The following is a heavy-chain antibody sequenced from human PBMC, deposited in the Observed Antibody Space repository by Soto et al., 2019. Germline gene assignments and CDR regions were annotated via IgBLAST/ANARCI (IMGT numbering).Heavy chain of an antibody. CDR2: INAGNGNT. V-gene: IGHV1-3*01. CDR1: GYTFTSYA. Sequence: ASVKVSCKASGYTFTSYAMHWVRQAPGQRLEWMGWINAGNGNTKYSQKFQGRVTITRDTSASTAYMELSSLRSEDTAVYYCARGLNYDTSQDWFDPGGQGTLVTVSS. CDR3: ARGLNYDTSQDWFDP. J-gene: IGHJ5*02. D-gene: IGHD3-22*01.